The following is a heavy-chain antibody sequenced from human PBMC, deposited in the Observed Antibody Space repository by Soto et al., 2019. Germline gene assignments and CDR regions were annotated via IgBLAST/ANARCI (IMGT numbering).Heavy chain of an antibody. D-gene: IGHD6-13*01. CDR2: IKQDGSEK. Sequence: AGGSLRLSCAASGFTFSSYWMSWVRQAPGKGLEWVANIKQDGSEKYYVDSVKGRFTISRDNAKNSLYLQMNSLRAEDTAVYYCAREISSSSSWYYYYGMDVWGQGTTVTVSS. J-gene: IGHJ6*02. CDR1: GFTFSSYW. V-gene: IGHV3-7*01. CDR3: AREISSSSSWYYYYGMDV.